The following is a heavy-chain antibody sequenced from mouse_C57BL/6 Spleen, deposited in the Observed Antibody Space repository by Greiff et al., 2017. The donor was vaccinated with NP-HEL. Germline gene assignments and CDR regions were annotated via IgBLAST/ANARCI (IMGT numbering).Heavy chain of an antibody. CDR2: IYPGDGDT. CDR1: GYAFSSSW. CDR3: AGDYGISYLDY. Sequence: VQLQQSGPELVKPGASVKISCKASGYAFSSSWMNWVKQRPGKGLEWIGRIYPGDGDTNYNGKFKGKATLTADKSSSTAYMQLSSLTSEDSSVYFCAGDYGISYLDYWGQGTTLTVSS. V-gene: IGHV1-82*01. J-gene: IGHJ2*01. D-gene: IGHD1-1*01.